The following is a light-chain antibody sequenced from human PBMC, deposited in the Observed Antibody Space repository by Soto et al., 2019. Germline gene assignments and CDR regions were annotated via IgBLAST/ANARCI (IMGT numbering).Light chain of an antibody. CDR2: EGS. CDR3: CAYAGGDHLFV. J-gene: IGLJ1*01. Sequence: QSVLAQPASVSGSPGQSITISCTGSSSDIGGFGLVSWYRHHPGEALELIIFEGSKRPSGVSSRFSGSKSGNTASLTISGLQADDGADYYCCAYAGGDHLFVFGAGTKVTVL. CDR1: SSDIGGFGL. V-gene: IGLV2-23*01.